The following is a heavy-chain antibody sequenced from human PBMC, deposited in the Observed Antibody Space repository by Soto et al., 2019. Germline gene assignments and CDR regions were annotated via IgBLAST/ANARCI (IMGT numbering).Heavy chain of an antibody. Sequence: PGGSLRLSCAVCGFTFSSYAMSWVRQAPGKGLEWVSAISGSGGSTYYADSVKGRFTISRDNSKNTLYLQMNSLRAEDTAVYYCAKDMTPMIVVVGDAFDIWGQGTMVTVSS. CDR1: GFTFSSYA. D-gene: IGHD3-22*01. CDR2: ISGSGGST. V-gene: IGHV3-23*01. CDR3: AKDMTPMIVVVGDAFDI. J-gene: IGHJ3*02.